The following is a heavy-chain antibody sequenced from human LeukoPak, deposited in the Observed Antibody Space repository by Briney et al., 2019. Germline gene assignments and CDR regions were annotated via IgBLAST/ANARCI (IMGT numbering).Heavy chain of an antibody. D-gene: IGHD2-15*01. V-gene: IGHV1-2*02. CDR2: INPNSGGT. CDR3: ARDLPDIVVVVAATWGSWFDP. Sequence: VASVKVSCKASGYTFTGYYMHWVRQAPGQGLEWMGWINPNSGGTNYAQKFQGRVTMTRDTSISTAYMELSRLRSDDTAVYYCARDLPDIVVVVAATWGSWFDPWGQGTLVTVSS. J-gene: IGHJ5*02. CDR1: GYTFTGYY.